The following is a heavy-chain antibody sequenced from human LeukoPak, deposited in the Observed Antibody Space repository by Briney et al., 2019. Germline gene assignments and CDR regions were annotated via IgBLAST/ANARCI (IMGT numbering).Heavy chain of an antibody. V-gene: IGHV3-53*01. J-gene: IGHJ4*02. CDR2: IFSNGDT. CDR1: EFTVSRNY. CDR3: TRDQMNY. Sequence: GGSLRLSCTASEFTVSRNYMLWVRQAPGKGLEWVSLIFSNGDTHYADPVKGRFTISRDTSKNTVSLQMNSLRVEDTAMYYCTRDQMNYWGQGTLVTVSS. D-gene: IGHD5-24*01.